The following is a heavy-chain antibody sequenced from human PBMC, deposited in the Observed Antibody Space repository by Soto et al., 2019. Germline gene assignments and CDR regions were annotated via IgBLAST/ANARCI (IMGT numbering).Heavy chain of an antibody. CDR2: NDGGNGRT. CDR1: GYTFTRHA. J-gene: IGHJ4*02. CDR3: AREAGRTGDLDY. D-gene: IGHD7-27*01. Sequence: QVQVVQSGAEVKKPGDSVKVSCGASGYTFTRHAIHWVRQAPGQSLEWMGWNDGGNGRTQYAQRFQGRVTLTRDTSAITAYMELRSLTSEDTAVYYCAREAGRTGDLDYWGQGTLVTVSS. V-gene: IGHV1-3*01.